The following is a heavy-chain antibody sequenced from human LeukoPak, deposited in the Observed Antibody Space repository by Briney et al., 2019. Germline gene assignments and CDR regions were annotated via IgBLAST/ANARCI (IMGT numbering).Heavy chain of an antibody. J-gene: IGHJ4*02. Sequence: GASVKVSCKASGGTFSSYAISWVRQAPGQGLEWMGRIIPILGIINYAQKFQGRVTITADKSTSTAYMELSSLRSEDTALYYCARGGWFGELLFDYWGQGTLVTVSS. D-gene: IGHD3-10*01. CDR3: ARGGWFGELLFDY. CDR1: GGTFSSYA. CDR2: IIPILGII. V-gene: IGHV1-69*04.